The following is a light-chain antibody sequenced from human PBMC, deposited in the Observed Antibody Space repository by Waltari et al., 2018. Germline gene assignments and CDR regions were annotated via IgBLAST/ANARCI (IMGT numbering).Light chain of an antibody. V-gene: IGLV1-51*01. CDR1: RSNIGDYY. CDR2: DNF. CDR3: GTWGASLTAWV. Sequence: QSVLTPPPSISAAAGQTVTISCSGTRSNIGDYYVSWYQQVPETAPKILIYDNFKRPSGVSDRFSGSKSGTSATLVITGLQTGDEADYFCGTWGASLTAWVFGGGTRLSVL. J-gene: IGLJ3*02.